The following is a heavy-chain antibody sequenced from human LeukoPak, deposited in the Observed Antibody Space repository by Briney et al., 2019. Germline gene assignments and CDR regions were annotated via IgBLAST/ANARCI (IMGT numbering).Heavy chain of an antibody. Sequence: SETLFLTCTVSGGSISSSSYYWAWIRQPPGKGLEWIGSIHYSVTTFYSPSLKSRVTISADASKNQFSLKLSSVTAADTAVYYCARRVRVATIDYWGQGTLVTVSS. CDR1: GGSISSSSYY. D-gene: IGHD5-12*01. J-gene: IGHJ4*02. CDR3: ARRVRVATIDY. V-gene: IGHV4-39*01. CDR2: IHYSVTT.